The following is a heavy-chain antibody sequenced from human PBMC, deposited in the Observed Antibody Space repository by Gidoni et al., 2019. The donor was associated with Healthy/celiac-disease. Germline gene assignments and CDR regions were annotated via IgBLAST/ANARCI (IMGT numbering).Heavy chain of an antibody. J-gene: IGHJ4*02. CDR2: IYYSGST. V-gene: IGHV4-39*01. D-gene: IGHD3-22*01. CDR1: GGSISSSSYY. Sequence: QLQLQESGPGLVKPSETLSLTCTVSGGSISSSSYYWGWIRQPPGKGLEWIGSIYYSGSTYYNPSLKSRVTISVDTSKNQFSLKLSSVTAADTAVYYCARRGWGYYDSSGYYDYWGQGTLVTVSS. CDR3: ARRGWGYYDSSGYYDY.